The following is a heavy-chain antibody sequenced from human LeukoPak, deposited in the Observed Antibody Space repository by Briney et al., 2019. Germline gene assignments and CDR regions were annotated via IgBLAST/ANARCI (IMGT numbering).Heavy chain of an antibody. CDR3: ARGTEMTSFTGYYSFDY. Sequence: SDALTLTCNASGGTISTLVWTWIRQAPGKGLEWIGRIYTGTTYYNPSLESRATISVDTSNNRFSLKLTSLTAADTAVYYCARGTEMTSFTGYYSFDYWGRGSLVTVSS. V-gene: IGHV4-4*07. J-gene: IGHJ4*02. CDR1: GGTISTLV. CDR2: IYTGTT. D-gene: IGHD3-9*01.